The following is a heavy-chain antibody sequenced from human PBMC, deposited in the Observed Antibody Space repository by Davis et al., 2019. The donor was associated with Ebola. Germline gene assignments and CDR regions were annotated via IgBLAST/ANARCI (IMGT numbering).Heavy chain of an antibody. CDR3: ARGAEQVKFYGLDV. J-gene: IGHJ6*02. CDR1: GGSFSGYY. D-gene: IGHD1-14*01. V-gene: IGHV4-34*01. CDR2: INNSGST. Sequence: SETLSLTCAVYGGSFSGYYWSWIRQPPGKGLEWIGEINNSGSTNYNPSLKSRVTISVDTSKNQFSLSLSSVTAADTALYYCARGAEQVKFYGLDVWGQGTTVTVSS.